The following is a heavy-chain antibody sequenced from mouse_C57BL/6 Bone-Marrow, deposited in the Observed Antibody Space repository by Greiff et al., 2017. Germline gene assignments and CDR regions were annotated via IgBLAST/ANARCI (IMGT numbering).Heavy chain of an antibody. Sequence: VQLQQSGPVLVKPGASVKMSCKASGYTITDYYMNWVKQRHGKSLEWIGDINPYTGGTRYNQKFKGKATLTVDKSSNPAYMELSSLTSEYSAVYYCARGVYDYGWTWFAYWGQGTLVTVSA. CDR2: INPYTGGT. CDR3: ARGVYDYGWTWFAY. V-gene: IGHV1-19*01. D-gene: IGHD2-4*01. J-gene: IGHJ3*01. CDR1: GYTITDYY.